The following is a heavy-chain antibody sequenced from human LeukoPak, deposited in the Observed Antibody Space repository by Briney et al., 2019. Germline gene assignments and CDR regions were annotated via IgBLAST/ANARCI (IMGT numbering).Heavy chain of an antibody. V-gene: IGHV4-59*08. Sequence: SETLSLTCTGSGGSISSYYWSWIRQPPGKRLEGIGNIYYSGSTNYNPSLKSRVNISVDTSKNQFSLKLSSVTAADTAVYYCAGTWIQLWLGAFDIWGQGTMVTVSS. CDR2: IYYSGST. J-gene: IGHJ3*02. D-gene: IGHD5-18*01. CDR3: AGTWIQLWLGAFDI. CDR1: GGSISSYY.